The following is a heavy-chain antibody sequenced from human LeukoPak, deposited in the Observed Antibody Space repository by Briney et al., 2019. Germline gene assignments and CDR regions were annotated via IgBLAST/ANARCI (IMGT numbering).Heavy chain of an antibody. V-gene: IGHV3-23*01. J-gene: IGHJ4*02. CDR3: AKDRLLNCRGDCYIFDY. CDR1: GFTFSSYG. CDR2: ISGSGGST. D-gene: IGHD2-21*02. Sequence: GGTLRLSCAASGFTFSSYGMSWVRQAPGKGLEWVSAISGSGGSTYYADSVKGRFSISRDNSKNTLYLQVNGLRTEDTAVYYCAKDRLLNCRGDCYIFDYWGQGTVVTVSS.